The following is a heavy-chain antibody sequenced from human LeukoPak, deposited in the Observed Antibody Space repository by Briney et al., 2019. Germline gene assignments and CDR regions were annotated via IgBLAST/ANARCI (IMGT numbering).Heavy chain of an antibody. D-gene: IGHD3-9*01. Sequence: ASVKVSCMASGYTFTSYDINWVRQASGQGLEWMGWMNPNSGNTGYAQKFQGRVTMTRNTSISTAYMELSSLRSEDAAVYYCARAPRGLRYFDWGSSSYYFDYWGQGTLVTVSS. CDR1: GYTFTSYD. CDR2: MNPNSGNT. V-gene: IGHV1-8*01. CDR3: ARAPRGLRYFDWGSSSYYFDY. J-gene: IGHJ4*02.